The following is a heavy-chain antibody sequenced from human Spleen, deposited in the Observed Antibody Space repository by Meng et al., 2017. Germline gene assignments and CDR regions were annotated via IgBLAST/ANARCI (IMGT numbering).Heavy chain of an antibody. Sequence: SETLSLTCTVSGGSISSGDYYWSWIRQPAGKGLVWIGRIYTSGSTNYNPSLKSRVTISVDTSKNQFSLKLSSVTAADTAVFYCARDEDISAAGKLFGDYWGQGTLVTVSS. CDR1: GGSISSGDYY. J-gene: IGHJ4*02. D-gene: IGHD6-25*01. CDR3: ARDEDISAAGKLFGDY. V-gene: IGHV4-61*02. CDR2: IYTSGST.